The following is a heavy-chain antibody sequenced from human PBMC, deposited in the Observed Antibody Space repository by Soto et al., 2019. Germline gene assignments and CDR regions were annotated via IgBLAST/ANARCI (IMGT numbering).Heavy chain of an antibody. V-gene: IGHV1-18*01. CDR3: ARDRGSYALDY. D-gene: IGHD1-26*01. CDR2: ISANNGNT. Sequence: QVQLVQSGAEVKKPGASVKVSCKASGYTFTNYGISWVRQAPGQGLEWMGWISANNGNTNYEQKLQGRVTMTTDTSTSTDYMELRSLRSDDTAVYYCARDRGSYALDYWGQGILVTVSS. J-gene: IGHJ4*02. CDR1: GYTFTNYG.